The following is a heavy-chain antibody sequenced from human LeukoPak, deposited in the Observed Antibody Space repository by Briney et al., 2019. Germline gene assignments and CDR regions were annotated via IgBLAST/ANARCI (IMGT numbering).Heavy chain of an antibody. V-gene: IGHV4-34*01. CDR2: INHSGST. CDR3: ARNRGTVILTAYYYYGMDV. Sequence: PSETLSLTCAVYGGSFSGYYWSWIRQPPGKGLEWIGEINHSGSTNYNPSLKSRVTISVDTSKNQFSLKLSSVTAADTAVYYCARNRGTVILTAYYYYGMDVWGQGTTVTVSS. CDR1: GGSFSGYY. D-gene: IGHD4-17*01. J-gene: IGHJ6*02.